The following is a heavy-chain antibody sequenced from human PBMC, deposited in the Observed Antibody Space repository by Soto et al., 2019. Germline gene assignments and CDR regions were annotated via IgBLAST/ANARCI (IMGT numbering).Heavy chain of an antibody. CDR3: TRLVVVATSGYVGFDH. V-gene: IGHV4-39*01. Sequence: QLQLQESGPGLVKPLETLSLTCSVSGGSIFSSDYYWGWIRQAPGKGLEWIGGISYSGSTLHNPSLRSRVTISVDTPKSQFSLKLSSVTATDTAVYYCTRLVVVATSGYVGFDHWGQGTLVTVSS. D-gene: IGHD2-15*01. CDR1: GGSIFSSDYY. J-gene: IGHJ4*02. CDR2: ISYSGST.